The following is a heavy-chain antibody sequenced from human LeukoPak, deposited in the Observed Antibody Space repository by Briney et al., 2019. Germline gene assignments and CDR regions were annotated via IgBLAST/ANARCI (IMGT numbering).Heavy chain of an antibody. CDR3: ARRLTQFSDWFDP. CDR1: GYTFTGYY. Sequence: ASVKVSCKASGYTFTGYYMHWVRQAPGQGLEWMGWINPNSGGTNYAQKFQGRVTMTRNTSISTAYMELSSLRSEDTAVYYCARRLTQFSDWFDPWGQGTLVTVSS. V-gene: IGHV1-2*02. D-gene: IGHD2-21*02. CDR2: INPNSGGT. J-gene: IGHJ5*02.